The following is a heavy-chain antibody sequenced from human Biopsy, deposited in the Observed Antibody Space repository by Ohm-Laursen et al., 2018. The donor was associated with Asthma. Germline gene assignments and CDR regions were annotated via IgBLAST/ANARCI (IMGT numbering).Heavy chain of an antibody. D-gene: IGHD4-11*01. CDR3: AKRKGYSNLTDFDH. V-gene: IGHV3-30*18. CDR1: GFVFRSHA. J-gene: IGHJ4*02. Sequence: SLRLSCTASGFVFRSHAMHWVRQAPGKGLEWVAVVSYDGGVVHYADSMKGRFTISRDNAKSTLYLQMNRLRTDDTAVYFCAKRKGYSNLTDFDHWGQGTLVTVSS. CDR2: VSYDGGVV.